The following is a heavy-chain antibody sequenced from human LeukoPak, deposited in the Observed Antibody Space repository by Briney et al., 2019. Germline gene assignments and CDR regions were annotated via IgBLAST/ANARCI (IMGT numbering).Heavy chain of an antibody. J-gene: IGHJ4*02. V-gene: IGHV3-23*01. CDR1: GFTFSRYA. CDR2: ISGSGGST. CDR3: ANSNRGGEEFDY. D-gene: IGHD3-16*01. Sequence: HPGGSLRLSCAASGFTFSRYAMSWVRQAPGKGLEWVSAISGSGGSTYYADSVKGRFTISRDNSKNTLYLQMNSLRAEDTAVYYCANSNRGGEEFDYWGQGTLVTVSS.